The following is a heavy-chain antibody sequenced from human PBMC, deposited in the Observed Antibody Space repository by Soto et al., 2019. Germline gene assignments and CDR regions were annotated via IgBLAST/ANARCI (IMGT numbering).Heavy chain of an antibody. J-gene: IGHJ4*02. V-gene: IGHV1-69*02. D-gene: IGHD1-7*01. CDR2: IIPLLDIT. Sequence: QVQLVQSGAEVKKPGSSVKVSCKASGGTFSSYPISWVRQAPGQGLEWMGRIIPLLDITDYAQRFQGRVTITADKATSTAYMELSSLSSDDTAVYYCARPTATGTTSGYYVDYWGQGTLVTVSS. CDR3: ARPTATGTTSGYYVDY. CDR1: GGTFSSYP.